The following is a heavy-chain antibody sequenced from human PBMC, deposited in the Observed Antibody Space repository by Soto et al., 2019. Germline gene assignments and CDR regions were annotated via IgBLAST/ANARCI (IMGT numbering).Heavy chain of an antibody. CDR2: ISYDGSNK. V-gene: IGHV3-30*18. D-gene: IGHD2-2*01. CDR1: GFTFSSYG. J-gene: IGHJ6*02. CDR3: AKYVVPAANYYYYGMDV. Sequence: GGSLRLSCAASGFTFSSYGMHWVRQAPGKGLEWVAVISYDGSNKYYADSVKGRFTISRDNSKNTLYLQMNSLRAEDTAVYYCAKYVVPAANYYYYGMDVWGQGTTVTVSS.